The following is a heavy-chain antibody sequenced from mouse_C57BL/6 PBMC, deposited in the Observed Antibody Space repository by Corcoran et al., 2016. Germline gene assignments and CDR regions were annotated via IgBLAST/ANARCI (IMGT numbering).Heavy chain of an antibody. CDR1: GYTFTEYP. J-gene: IGHJ4*01. CDR2: IYTDTGGP. CDR3: VKGDLLWKGYAMDY. D-gene: IGHD2-1*01. Sequence: QIQLVQSGPELKKPGETVKISCKASGYTFTEYPMHWVKQAPGKGFKWMGMIYTDTGGPTYAEEFKGRFAVSLETSANTAYLQINNLKNEDTATYFCVKGDLLWKGYAMDYWGQGTSVTVSS. V-gene: IGHV9-1*01.